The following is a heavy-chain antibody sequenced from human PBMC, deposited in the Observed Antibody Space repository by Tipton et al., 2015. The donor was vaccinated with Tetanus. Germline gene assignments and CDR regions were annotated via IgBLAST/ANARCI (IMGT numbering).Heavy chain of an antibody. CDR3: ARANYDFPKKGPFDF. D-gene: IGHD3-3*01. Sequence: GLVKPSETLSLTCTVSGDSISSNYWSWIRQPAGKGPEWIGRIYINGRNNYNPSLKSLGTMSIDTTKNQLSLNLRSVTAADSDVYFCARANYDFPKKGPFDFWGPGALVIVPS. V-gene: IGHV4-4*07. J-gene: IGHJ4*02. CDR2: IYINGRN. CDR1: GDSISSNY.